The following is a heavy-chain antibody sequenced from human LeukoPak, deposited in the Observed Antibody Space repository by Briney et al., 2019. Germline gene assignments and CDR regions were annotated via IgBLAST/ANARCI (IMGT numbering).Heavy chain of an antibody. V-gene: IGHV3-53*01. D-gene: IGHD3-22*01. CDR1: GFTVSSNY. J-gene: IGHJ4*02. CDR3: AREAYDSSGYYSDY. CDR2: IYSGGST. Sequence: GGSLRLSCAASGFTVSSNYMSWVRQAPGKGLEWVSVIYSGGSTYYADSVKGRFTISRDNSKNTLYLQMNSLRAEDTAVYYCAREAYDSSGYYSDYWGQGTVVTVSS.